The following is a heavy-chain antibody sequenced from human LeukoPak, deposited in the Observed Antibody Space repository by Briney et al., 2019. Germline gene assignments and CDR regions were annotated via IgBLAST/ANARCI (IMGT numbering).Heavy chain of an antibody. CDR3: VKTSYGDYSFDY. Sequence: GGSLRLSCAASGFTFSSYAMHWVRQAPGKGLEWVAVISYDGSNKYYADSVKGRFTISRDNSKNTLYLQMNSLRAEDTAVYYCVKTSYGDYSFDYWGQGTLVTASS. V-gene: IGHV3-30-3*01. CDR2: ISYDGSNK. D-gene: IGHD4-17*01. CDR1: GFTFSSYA. J-gene: IGHJ4*02.